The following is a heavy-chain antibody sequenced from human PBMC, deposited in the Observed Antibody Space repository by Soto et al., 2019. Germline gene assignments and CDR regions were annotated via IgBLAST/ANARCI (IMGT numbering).Heavy chain of an antibody. CDR1: GFTFSSYA. CDR3: ARDLVAVAGGGDY. V-gene: IGHV3-30-3*01. D-gene: IGHD6-19*01. Sequence: PGGSLRLSCAASGFTFSSYAMHWVRQAPGKGLEWVAVISYDGSNKYYADSVKGRFTISRDNSKNTLYLQMNSLRAEDTAVYYCARDLVAVAGGGDYWGQGTLVTVSS. CDR2: ISYDGSNK. J-gene: IGHJ4*02.